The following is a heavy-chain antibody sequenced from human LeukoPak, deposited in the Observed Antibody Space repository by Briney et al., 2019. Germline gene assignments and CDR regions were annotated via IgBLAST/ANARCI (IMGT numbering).Heavy chain of an antibody. CDR1: GFTFSSHW. CDR3: ARDGPSYGGNCVFDH. D-gene: IGHD4-23*01. Sequence: GGSLRLSCAASGFTFSSHWMNWVRQAPGKGLEWVANIKQDASEKNYVDSVKGRFIISRDNAKNSLYLQINSLRAEDTAIYYCARDGPSYGGNCVFDHWGQGTLVTASS. V-gene: IGHV3-7*01. J-gene: IGHJ4*02. CDR2: IKQDASEK.